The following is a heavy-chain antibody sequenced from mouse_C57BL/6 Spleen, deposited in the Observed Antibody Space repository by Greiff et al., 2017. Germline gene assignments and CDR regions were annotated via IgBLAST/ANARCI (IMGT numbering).Heavy chain of an antibody. CDR1: GYTFTSYW. Sequence: QVHVKQPGAELVKPGASVKMSCKASGYTFTSYWITWVKQRPGQGLEWIGDIYPGSGSTNYNEKFKSKATLTVDTSSSTAYMQLSSLTSEDSAVYYCASLYDGSFAYWGQGTLVTVSA. V-gene: IGHV1-55*01. CDR2: IYPGSGST. CDR3: ASLYDGSFAY. D-gene: IGHD2-3*01. J-gene: IGHJ3*01.